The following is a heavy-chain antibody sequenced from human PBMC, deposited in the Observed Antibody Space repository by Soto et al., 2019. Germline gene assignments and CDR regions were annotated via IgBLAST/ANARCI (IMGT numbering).Heavy chain of an antibody. D-gene: IGHD3-10*01. CDR1: GFTFDDYA. CDR3: TKEYIWGGLNSGSGDAMDV. Sequence: EMQLVEAGGDLVQHGRSLRLSCVASGFTFDDYAMHWVRQAPGKGLQWVSSISWNSGDIGYADSVKGRFTISRDNAKNSLYLQMNSLKSEDTALYYCTKEYIWGGLNSGSGDAMDVWGQGTTVTVSS. CDR2: ISWNSGDI. J-gene: IGHJ6*02. V-gene: IGHV3-9*01.